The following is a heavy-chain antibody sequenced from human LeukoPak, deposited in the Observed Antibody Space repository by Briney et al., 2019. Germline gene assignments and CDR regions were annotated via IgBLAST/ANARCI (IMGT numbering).Heavy chain of an antibody. D-gene: IGHD3-16*02. CDR3: ARDVKEGYDYVWGGYRYPHQPLDY. J-gene: IGHJ4*02. Sequence: ASVKVSCKASGYTFTSYGISWVRQAPGQGLEWMGWISAYNGNTNYAQKLQGRVTMTTDTSTSTAYMELRSLRSDDTAVYYCARDVKEGYDYVWGGYRYPHQPLDYWGQGTLVTVSS. CDR2: ISAYNGNT. CDR1: GYTFTSYG. V-gene: IGHV1-18*01.